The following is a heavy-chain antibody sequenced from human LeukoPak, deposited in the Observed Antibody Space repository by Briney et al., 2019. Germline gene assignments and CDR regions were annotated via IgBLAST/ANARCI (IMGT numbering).Heavy chain of an antibody. CDR1: GFTFSSYW. CDR3: ARDNLAGRGYYYGMDV. J-gene: IGHJ6*02. V-gene: IGHV3-7*01. CDR2: IKQDGSEK. Sequence: GRSLRLSCAASGFTFSSYWMSWVRQAPGKGLEWVANIKQDGSEKYYVDSVKGRFTISRDNAKNSLYLQMNSLRAEDTAVYYCARDNLAGRGYYYGMDVWGQGTTVTVSS.